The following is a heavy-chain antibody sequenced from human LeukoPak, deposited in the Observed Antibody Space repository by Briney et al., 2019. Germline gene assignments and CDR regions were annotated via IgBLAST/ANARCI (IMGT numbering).Heavy chain of an antibody. D-gene: IGHD3-22*01. V-gene: IGHV3-21*01. CDR1: GFSISGYW. Sequence: GGSLRLSCAASGFSISGYWMHWVRQAPGKGLVWVSSISSSSSYIYYADSVKGRFTISRDNAKNSLYLQMNSLRAEDTAVYYCARENYDSMLRGAFDIWGQGTMVTVSS. CDR2: ISSSSSYI. CDR3: ARENYDSMLRGAFDI. J-gene: IGHJ3*02.